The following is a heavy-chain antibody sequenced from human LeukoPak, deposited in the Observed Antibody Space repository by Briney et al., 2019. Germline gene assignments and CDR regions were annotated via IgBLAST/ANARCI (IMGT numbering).Heavy chain of an antibody. D-gene: IGHD7-27*01. Sequence: PGGSLRLSCVASGFTFSSFGMNWVRQAPGKGLEWVSYIKSSSSRICYADSVKGRFTISRDNAKNSLYLQMNSLRAEDTAVYYCARDPETNWGWDFDYWGQGTLVTVSS. CDR3: ARDPETNWGWDFDY. CDR2: IKSSSSRI. CDR1: GFTFSSFG. J-gene: IGHJ4*02. V-gene: IGHV3-48*01.